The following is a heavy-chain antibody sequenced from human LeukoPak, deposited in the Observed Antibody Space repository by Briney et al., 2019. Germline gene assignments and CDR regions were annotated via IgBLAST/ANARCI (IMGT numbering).Heavy chain of an antibody. V-gene: IGHV4-39*01. CDR1: GGSFSSNTYY. CDR3: ARHVGPDTRITMLRGVSFPRYNNWFDP. Sequence: PSETLSLTCTVAGGSFSSNTYYWGWIRQPPGKGLEWIGCISYSESTYYNPSLKSRVTISVDTSKNQFSLELLSVAAADTAVYYCARHVGPDTRITMLRGVSFPRYNNWFDPWGQGTLVTVSS. J-gene: IGHJ5*02. CDR2: ISYSEST. D-gene: IGHD3-10*01.